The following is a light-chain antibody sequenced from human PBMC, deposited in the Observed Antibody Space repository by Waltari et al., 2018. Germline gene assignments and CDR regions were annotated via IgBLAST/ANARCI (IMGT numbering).Light chain of an antibody. CDR1: QGISTY. CDR3: QHYVSLPAT. Sequence: IVFTQSPGTLSLSPGARALLACRASQGISTYLAWYQQRPGQAPRLLIYHASIRAIGIPDRFSGSGSGTDFSLTISRLEPEDFAVYYCQHYVSLPATFGQGTTVEVK. CDR2: HAS. J-gene: IGKJ1*01. V-gene: IGKV3-20*01.